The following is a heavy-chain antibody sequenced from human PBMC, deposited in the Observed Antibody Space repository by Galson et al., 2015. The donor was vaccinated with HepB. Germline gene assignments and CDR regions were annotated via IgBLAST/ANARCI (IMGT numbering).Heavy chain of an antibody. CDR2: ISYDGSNK. Sequence: LRLSCAASGFIFNSYAMTWVRQAPGKGLEWVAFISYDGSNKYYADSVKGRFTISRDNSKNTLYLQMNSLRPEDTAVYYCAREPYSSGWSKRGRYFDYWGQGALVTVSA. J-gene: IGHJ4*02. CDR1: GFIFNSYA. D-gene: IGHD6-19*01. CDR3: AREPYSSGWSKRGRYFDY. V-gene: IGHV3-30-3*01.